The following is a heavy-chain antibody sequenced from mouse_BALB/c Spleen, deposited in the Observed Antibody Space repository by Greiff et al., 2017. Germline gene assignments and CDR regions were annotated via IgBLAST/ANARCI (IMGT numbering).Heavy chain of an antibody. CDR3: ARGPYYGSLFDY. CDR1: GYSITSGYY. D-gene: IGHD1-1*01. J-gene: IGHJ2*01. Sequence: ESGPGLVKPSQSLSLTCSVTGYSITSGYYWNWIRQFPGNKLEWMGYISYDGSNNYNPSLKNRISITRDTSKNQFFLKLNSVTTEDTATYYCARGPYYGSLFDYWGQGTTLTVSS. V-gene: IGHV3-6*02. CDR2: ISYDGSN.